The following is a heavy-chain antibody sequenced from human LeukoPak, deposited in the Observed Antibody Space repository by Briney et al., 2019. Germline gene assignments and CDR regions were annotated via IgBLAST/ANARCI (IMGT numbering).Heavy chain of an antibody. CDR3: TRVGYIDEGIDY. Sequence: PGGPLRLSCVASGFPLSSYWMTWVRQAPGKGLEWVANIKQDGSKKSYVDSVKGRFTISRDNAKNSLYLQMNSLRAEDTAIYYCTRVGYIDEGIDYWGQGTLVTVSS. D-gene: IGHD5-24*01. CDR2: IKQDGSKK. CDR1: GFPLSSYW. J-gene: IGHJ4*02. V-gene: IGHV3-7*04.